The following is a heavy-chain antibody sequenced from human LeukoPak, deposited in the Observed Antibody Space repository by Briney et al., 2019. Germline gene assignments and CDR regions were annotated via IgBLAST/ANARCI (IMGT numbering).Heavy chain of an antibody. CDR1: GGSISSSSYY. V-gene: IGHV4-39*07. J-gene: IGHJ4*02. CDR3: ARGTSGWLKDY. D-gene: IGHD3-22*01. Sequence: SETLSLTCTVSGGSISSSSYYWGWIRQPPGKGLEWIGSIYYSGSTYYNPSLKSRVTISVDTSKNQFSLKLSSVTAADTAVYYCARGTSGWLKDYWGQGTLVTVSS. CDR2: IYYSGST.